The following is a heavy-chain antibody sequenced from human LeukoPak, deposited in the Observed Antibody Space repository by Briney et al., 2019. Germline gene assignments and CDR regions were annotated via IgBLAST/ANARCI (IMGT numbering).Heavy chain of an antibody. V-gene: IGHV3-48*03. Sequence: GALRLSCAASGFTFSSYDMNWVRQAPGKGLEWVSYISSSGSNIYYADSVKGRFIISRDNAKNSLYLQMNSLIVEDAAVYYCARRVGAWGQGTLVTVSS. D-gene: IGHD1-26*01. CDR2: ISSSGSNI. CDR1: GFTFSSYD. J-gene: IGHJ5*02. CDR3: ARRVGA.